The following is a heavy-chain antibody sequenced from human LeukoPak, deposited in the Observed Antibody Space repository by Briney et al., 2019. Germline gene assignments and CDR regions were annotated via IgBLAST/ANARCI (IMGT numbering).Heavy chain of an antibody. D-gene: IGHD2-2*01. CDR3: ARDWGCSSTSCSVEGIYYYYMDV. Sequence: SVKVSCKAFGRTFSSYAISWVRQAPGQGLEWMGGILPNIGTANYAQKLQRRVTVTPDTSTSTAYMELRSLRSDDTAVYYCARDWGCSSTSCSVEGIYYYYMDVWGKGTTVTVSS. CDR2: ILPNIGTA. J-gene: IGHJ6*03. CDR1: GRTFSSYA. V-gene: IGHV1-69*06.